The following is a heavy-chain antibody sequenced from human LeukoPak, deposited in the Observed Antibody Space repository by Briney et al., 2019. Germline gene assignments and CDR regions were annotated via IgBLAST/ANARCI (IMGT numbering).Heavy chain of an antibody. CDR3: ARGVVIAPQTFDY. D-gene: IGHD2-21*01. CDR2: IYYSGST. V-gene: IGHV4-61*05. J-gene: IGHJ4*02. CDR1: GGSIRSNNHY. Sequence: SETLSLTCAVSGGSIRSNNHYWGWIRQPPGKGLEWIGYIYYSGSTNYNPSLKGRVTISVDTSKNQFSLKLSSVTAADTAVYYCARGVVIAPQTFDYWGQGTLVTVSS.